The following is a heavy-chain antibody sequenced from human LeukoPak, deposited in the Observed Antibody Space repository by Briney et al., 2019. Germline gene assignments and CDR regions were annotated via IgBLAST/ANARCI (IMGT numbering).Heavy chain of an antibody. CDR3: ARDPEGDDSSWYDY. J-gene: IGHJ4*02. V-gene: IGHV4-34*01. CDR2: INHSGST. D-gene: IGHD6-13*01. Sequence: NPSETLSLTCAVYGGSFSGYYWSWIRQPPGKGLEWIGEINHSGSTNYNPSLKSRVTISVDTSKNQVSLKLTSVTAADTAVYYCARDPEGDDSSWYDYWGQGTLVTVSS. CDR1: GGSFSGYY.